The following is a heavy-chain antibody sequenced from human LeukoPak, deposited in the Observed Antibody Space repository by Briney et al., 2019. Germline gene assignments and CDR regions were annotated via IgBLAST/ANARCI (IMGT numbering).Heavy chain of an antibody. J-gene: IGHJ4*02. CDR3: ARGPLFDYYDSSGYPY. Sequence: ASVKVSCKASGYTFTGYYMHWVRQAPGQGLEWMGWINPNSGGTNYAQKFQGRVTMTRDTSISTAYMELSRLRSDDTAVYYCARGPLFDYYDSSGYPYWGQGTLVTVSS. V-gene: IGHV1-2*02. CDR1: GYTFTGYY. D-gene: IGHD3-22*01. CDR2: INPNSGGT.